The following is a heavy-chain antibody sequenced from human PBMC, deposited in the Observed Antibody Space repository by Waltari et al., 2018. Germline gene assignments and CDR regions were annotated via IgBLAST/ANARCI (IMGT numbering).Heavy chain of an antibody. Sequence: EVQLLESGGGLVQPGGSLSLSCAASGFTFSSYAMSWVRQAPGKGLEWVSASSGSGGSTYYADSVKGRFTISRDNSKNTLYLQMNSLRAEDTAVYYCAKDQDGWYYYGMDVWGQGTTVTVSS. V-gene: IGHV3-23*01. J-gene: IGHJ6*02. D-gene: IGHD6-19*01. CDR3: AKDQDGWYYYGMDV. CDR1: GFTFSSYA. CDR2: SSGSGGST.